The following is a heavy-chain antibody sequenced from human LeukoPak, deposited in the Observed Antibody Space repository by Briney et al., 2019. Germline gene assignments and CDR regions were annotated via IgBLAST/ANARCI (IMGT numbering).Heavy chain of an antibody. J-gene: IGHJ6*03. CDR3: ARRDYYYYMDV. Sequence: SETLSLTRTISGGSISSSSYFWGWIRQPPGKGLEWVGNIYYSGRTDYNPSLKSRVTISVDTSKNQFSLKVRSVTAADTAVYYCARRDYYYYMDVWGKGTTVTVSS. CDR2: IYYSGRT. CDR1: GGSISSSSYF. V-gene: IGHV4-39*01.